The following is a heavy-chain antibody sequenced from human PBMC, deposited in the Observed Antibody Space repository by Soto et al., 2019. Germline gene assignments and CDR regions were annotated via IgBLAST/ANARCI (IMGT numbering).Heavy chain of an antibody. Sequence: GGSLRLSCAASGFTFSSYSMNWVRQAPGKGLEWVSSISSSSSYIYYADSVKGRFTISRDNAKNSLYLQMNSLRAEDTAVYYCARTVEYDSIPYYYADFWGQGTLVTVSS. D-gene: IGHD2-21*01. CDR1: GFTFSSYS. CDR3: ARTVEYDSIPYYYADF. J-gene: IGHJ4*01. CDR2: ISSSSSYI. V-gene: IGHV3-21*01.